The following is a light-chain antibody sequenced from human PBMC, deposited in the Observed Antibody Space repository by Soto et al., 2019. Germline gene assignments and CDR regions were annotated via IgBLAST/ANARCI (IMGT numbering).Light chain of an antibody. CDR3: AVWDDSLNGYV. Sequence: QSVLTQPPSASGTPGQRVTISCSGSSSNIGSNSVNWYQQLPGTAPKLLIYSNDRRPSGVPDRFSGSKSGTSASLAISGLQSEDEADYYCAVWDDSLNGYVFGTGTKVTVL. V-gene: IGLV1-44*01. J-gene: IGLJ1*01. CDR2: SND. CDR1: SSNIGSNS.